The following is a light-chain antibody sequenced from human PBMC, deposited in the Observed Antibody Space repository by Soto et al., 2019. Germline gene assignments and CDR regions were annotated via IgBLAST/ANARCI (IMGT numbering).Light chain of an antibody. CDR2: AAS. CDR3: QQANSFLRRIT. CDR1: QGISRC. V-gene: IGKV1-12*01. J-gene: IGKJ5*01. Sequence: DIQMPQSPSSVSASVGDRVTITCRACQGISRCLDWYQQKPGQAPKLLIYAASSLQRGVPSRFSGSGSGTEFTLTIISLQPEDFATYYCQQANSFLRRITCGQVTRLEI.